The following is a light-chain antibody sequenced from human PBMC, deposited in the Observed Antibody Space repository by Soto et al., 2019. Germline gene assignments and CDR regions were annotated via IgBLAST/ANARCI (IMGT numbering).Light chain of an antibody. CDR1: GSDIAGYNY. CDR3: ISFTSTTSLYV. V-gene: IGLV2-14*01. Sequence: QSALAQPASVSGSPGQSITISCTGTGSDIAGYNYVSWFQQHPGKAPKLMMYQVTIRPSGVSNRFSGAKSGNTASLTISGLQAEDEAEYYCISFTSTTSLYVFGTGTKVTVL. J-gene: IGLJ1*01. CDR2: QVT.